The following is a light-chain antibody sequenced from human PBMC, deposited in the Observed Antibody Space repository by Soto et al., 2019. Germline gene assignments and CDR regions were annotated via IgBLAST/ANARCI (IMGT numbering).Light chain of an antibody. V-gene: IGKV4-1*01. CDR2: WAS. J-gene: IGKJ1*01. CDR1: QCVLYSSNNKNY. CDR3: QQYYSTGRT. Sequence: DIVIRQSADSRDGVLVGVPSIIKKSSQCVLYSSNNKNYLAWYQQKPGQPPKLLIYWASTRESGVPDRFSGSGSGTDLTLTICSLRAEDVAVYYCQQYYSTGRTFGQGTKVDIK.